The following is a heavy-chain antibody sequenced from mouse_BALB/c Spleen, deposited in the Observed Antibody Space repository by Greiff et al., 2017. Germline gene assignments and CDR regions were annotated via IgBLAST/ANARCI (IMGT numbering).Heavy chain of an antibody. CDR3: ARRGMITTGTPFAY. V-gene: IGHV1-4*02. CDR1: GYTFTSYT. Sequence: VQLQQSAAELARPGASVKMSCKASGYTFTSYTMHWVKQRPGQGLEWIGYINPSSGYTEYNQKFKDKTTLTADKSSSTAYMQLSSLTSEDSAVYYCARRGMITTGTPFAYWGQGTLVTVSA. J-gene: IGHJ3*01. D-gene: IGHD2-4*01. CDR2: INPSSGYT.